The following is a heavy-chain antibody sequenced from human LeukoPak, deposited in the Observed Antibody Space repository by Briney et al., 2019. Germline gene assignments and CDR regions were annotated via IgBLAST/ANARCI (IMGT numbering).Heavy chain of an antibody. D-gene: IGHD2-2*01. J-gene: IGHJ5*02. CDR1: GYTFTGYY. Sequence: ASVKVSCKASGYTFTGYYMHWVRQAPGQGLEWMGWINPNSGGTNYAQKFQGRVTMTRDTSISTAYMELSRLRSDDTAVYYCARTFVVPATPFDPWGQGTLVTASS. V-gene: IGHV1-2*02. CDR2: INPNSGGT. CDR3: ARTFVVPATPFDP.